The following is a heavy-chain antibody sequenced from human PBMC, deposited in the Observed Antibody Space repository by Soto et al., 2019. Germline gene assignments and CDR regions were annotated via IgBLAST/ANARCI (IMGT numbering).Heavy chain of an antibody. D-gene: IGHD3-22*01. CDR3: AKDHNDYDSSAYYVDY. J-gene: IGHJ4*02. Sequence: XECLRLSCAASGFSFSSYAMSWVRQAPGKGLEWVSAISDSGDKTYYADSVKGRFTVSRDNSKNTLYLQMNSLRAEDTAVYFCAKDHNDYDSSAYYVDYWGRGTLVTVSS. V-gene: IGHV3-23*01. CDR2: ISDSGDKT. CDR1: GFSFSSYA.